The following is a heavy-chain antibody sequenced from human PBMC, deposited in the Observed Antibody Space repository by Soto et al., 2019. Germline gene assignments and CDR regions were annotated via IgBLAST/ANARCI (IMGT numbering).Heavy chain of an antibody. V-gene: IGHV1-46*01. J-gene: IGHJ4*02. CDR3: ARDIVPGSWFHGGYVGGY. CDR2: INPSGGST. CDR1: GYTFTSYY. D-gene: IGHD5-12*01. Sequence: ASVKVSCKPSGYTFTSYYMHWVRQAPRQGLEWMGIINPSGGSTSYAQKFQGRVTMTRDTSTSTVYMELGSLRSEDTAVYYCARDIVPGSWFHGGYVGGYWGQGTLVTVSS.